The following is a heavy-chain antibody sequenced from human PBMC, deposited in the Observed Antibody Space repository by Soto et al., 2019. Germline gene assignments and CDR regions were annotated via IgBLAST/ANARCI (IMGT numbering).Heavy chain of an antibody. Sequence: QVQLQESGPGLVKPSQTLSLTCTVSGGSISRGGYYWSGIRQHPGKGLEWIGYIYYSGSTYYNPSLKSGVTISVDTSKNQFSLKLSYVTAAETAVYYCARDCGGSCHSPEYLGYFDYWGKGTLVTVSS. D-gene: IGHD2-15*01. V-gene: IGHV4-31*03. CDR3: ARDCGGSCHSPEYLGYFDY. CDR1: GGSISRGGYY. J-gene: IGHJ4*02. CDR2: IYYSGST.